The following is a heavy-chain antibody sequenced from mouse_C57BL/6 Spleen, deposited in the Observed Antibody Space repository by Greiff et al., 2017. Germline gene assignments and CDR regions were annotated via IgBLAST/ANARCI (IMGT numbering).Heavy chain of an antibody. D-gene: IGHD4-1*02. V-gene: IGHV5-16*01. Sequence: DVQLVESEGGLVQPGSSMKLSCTASGFTFSDYYMAWVSQVPEKGLEWIANINADGSSTYYLDALKSRIIISRDNAKNILYLQMSSLKSEDTATYYCARDNWDGYFDYWGQGTTLTVSS. CDR3: ARDNWDGYFDY. J-gene: IGHJ2*01. CDR1: GFTFSDYY. CDR2: INADGSST.